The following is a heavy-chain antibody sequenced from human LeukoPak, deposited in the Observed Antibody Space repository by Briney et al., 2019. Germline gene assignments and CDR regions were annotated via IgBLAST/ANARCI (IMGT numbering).Heavy chain of an antibody. CDR2: IIPILGIA. CDR1: GCTFSSYT. V-gene: IGHV1-69*04. Sequence: SVKVSCKASGCTFSSYTISWVRQAPGQGLEWMGRIIPILGIANHAQKFQGRVTITADKSTSTAYMELSSLRSEDTAVYYCARDLTAYCGGDCYPHYWGQGTMVTVSS. J-gene: IGHJ4*02. D-gene: IGHD2-21*01. CDR3: ARDLTAYCGGDCYPHY.